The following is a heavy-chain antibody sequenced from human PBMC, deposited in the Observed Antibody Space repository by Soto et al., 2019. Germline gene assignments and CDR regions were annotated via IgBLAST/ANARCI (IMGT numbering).Heavy chain of an antibody. J-gene: IGHJ6*03. CDR2: IKQDGSET. CDR1: GFTFSGHW. Sequence: EVHLVESGGGLVQPGGSLRLSCAASGFTFSGHWMSWVRQAPGKGLEWVAHIKQDGSETFYVGSVKGRFTISRDNAKNSLDLTMNSLRAEDTARYYCARDRAFCSGTNCRRGSIYCYYMDFWGNGTRVTVSS. CDR3: ARDRAFCSGTNCRRGSIYCYYMDF. D-gene: IGHD2-2*01. V-gene: IGHV3-7*01.